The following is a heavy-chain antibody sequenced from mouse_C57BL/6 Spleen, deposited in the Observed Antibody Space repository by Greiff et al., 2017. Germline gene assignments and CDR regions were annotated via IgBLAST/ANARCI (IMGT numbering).Heavy chain of an antibody. CDR3: ARTGYGNTWGFAY. Sequence: VQLQQSGPELVKPGASVKISCKASGYAFSSSWMNWVKQRPGKGLEWIGRIYPGDGDTNYNGKFKGKATLTADKSSSTAYMQLSSLTSEDSAVYFCARTGYGNTWGFAYWGQGTLVTVSA. V-gene: IGHV1-82*01. D-gene: IGHD2-1*01. CDR1: GYAFSSSW. J-gene: IGHJ3*01. CDR2: IYPGDGDT.